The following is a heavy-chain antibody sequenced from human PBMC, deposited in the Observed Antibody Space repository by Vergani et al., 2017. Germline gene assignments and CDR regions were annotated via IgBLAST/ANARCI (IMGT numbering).Heavy chain of an antibody. CDR3: ARDQGYYYDSSGYYYREYYFDY. CDR1: GFTFSSYG. Sequence: QVQLVESGGGVVQPGRSLRLSCAASGFTFSSYGMHWVRQAPGKGLEWVAVIWYDGSNKYYADSVKGRFTISRDNSKNTLYLQMNSLRAEDTAVYYCARDQGYYYDSSGYYYREYYFDYWGQGTLVTVSS. J-gene: IGHJ4*02. CDR2: IWYDGSNK. V-gene: IGHV3-33*01. D-gene: IGHD3-22*01.